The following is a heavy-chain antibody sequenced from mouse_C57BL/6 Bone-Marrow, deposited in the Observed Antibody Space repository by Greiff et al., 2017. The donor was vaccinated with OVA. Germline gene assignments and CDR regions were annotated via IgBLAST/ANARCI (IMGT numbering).Heavy chain of an antibody. J-gene: IGHJ4*01. Sequence: QVQLQESGAELARPGASVKLSCKASGYTFTSYGISWVKQRPGQGLEWIGEIYPRSGNTYYNEKFKGKATLTADKSYSTSDMALRSLTSEDSAVYFCAGYVFMDYWGQGTSVTVSS. CDR2: IYPRSGNT. V-gene: IGHV1-81*01. CDR1: GYTFTSYG. D-gene: IGHD2-2*01. CDR3: AGYVFMDY.